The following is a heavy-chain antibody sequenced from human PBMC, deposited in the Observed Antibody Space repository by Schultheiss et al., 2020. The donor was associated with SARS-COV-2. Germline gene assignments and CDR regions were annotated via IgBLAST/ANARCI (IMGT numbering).Heavy chain of an antibody. Sequence: GESLKISCKASGYTFTGYYMHWVRQAPGQGLEWMGWINPNSGGTNYAQKFQDRVTMTRNTSISTAYMELSSLRSEDTAVYYCARVYHSSSWYRYYYGMDVWGQGTTVTVSS. V-gene: IGHV1-2*02. CDR3: ARVYHSSSWYRYYYGMDV. CDR1: GYTFTGYY. D-gene: IGHD6-13*01. CDR2: INPNSGGT. J-gene: IGHJ6*02.